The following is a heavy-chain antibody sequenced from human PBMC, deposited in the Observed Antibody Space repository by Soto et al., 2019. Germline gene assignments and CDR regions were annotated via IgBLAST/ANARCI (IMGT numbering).Heavy chain of an antibody. CDR3: ARVFGVGDSSGYYSYWYFDL. J-gene: IGHJ2*01. CDR1: GGSISSGGYY. Sequence: PSETLSLTCTVSGGSISSGGYYWSWIRQPPGKGLEWIGYIYYSGSTYYNPSLKSRVTISVDTSKNQFSLKLSSVTAADTAVYYCARVFGVGDSSGYYSYWYFDLWGRGTLVTVSS. CDR2: IYYSGST. D-gene: IGHD3-22*01. V-gene: IGHV4-30-4*01.